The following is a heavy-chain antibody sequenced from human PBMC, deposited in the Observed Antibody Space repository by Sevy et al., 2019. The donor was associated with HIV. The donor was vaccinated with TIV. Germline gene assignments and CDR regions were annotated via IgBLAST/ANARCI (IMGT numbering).Heavy chain of an antibody. CDR2: IWYDGTNK. Sequence: GGSLRLSCAASEFTFSSYGMHWVRQAPDKGLEWVAVIWYDGTNKYYADSVKGRFTISRDNSKNTLYLQMSSLRAEDTAVYYCARDKLPPVMVTMVRGALSYFFDYWGQGTLVTVSS. CDR3: ARDKLPPVMVTMVRGALSYFFDY. J-gene: IGHJ4*02. D-gene: IGHD3-10*01. V-gene: IGHV3-33*01. CDR1: EFTFSSYG.